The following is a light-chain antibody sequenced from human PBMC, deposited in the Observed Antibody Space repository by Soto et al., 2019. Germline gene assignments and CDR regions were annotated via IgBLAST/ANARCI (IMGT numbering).Light chain of an antibody. CDR3: QQYSSTPLT. J-gene: IGKJ4*01. CDR2: WAS. V-gene: IGKV4-1*01. CDR1: QSVLYSSNNKNY. Sequence: DIVMTQSPDSLAVSLGERATINCKSSQSVLYSSNNKNYLAWYQQKPGQPPKLLIYWASMRESGVPDRFSGSGSGTDFTLTISSLQAEDVAVYYCQQYSSTPLTFGGGTKVEIK.